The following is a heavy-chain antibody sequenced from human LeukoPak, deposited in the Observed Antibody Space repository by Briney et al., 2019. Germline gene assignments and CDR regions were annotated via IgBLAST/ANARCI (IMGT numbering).Heavy chain of an antibody. CDR1: GFTFSSHW. V-gene: IGHV3-7*01. CDR3: ARDSEYSSSFAFDI. J-gene: IGHJ3*02. CDR2: INQGGSER. D-gene: IGHD6-13*01. Sequence: GGSLRLSCAASGFTFSSHWMTWVRQAPGKGLEWVANINQGGSERYYVDSVKGRFTISRDNAKNSLYLQTNSLRAEDTAVYYCARDSEYSSSFAFDIWGQGTMVTVSS.